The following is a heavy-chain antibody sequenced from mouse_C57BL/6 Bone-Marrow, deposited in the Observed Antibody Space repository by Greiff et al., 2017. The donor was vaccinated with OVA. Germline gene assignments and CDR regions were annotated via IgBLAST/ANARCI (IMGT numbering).Heavy chain of an antibody. V-gene: IGHV5-15*01. CDR3: ARQVYDGYYDYFDY. D-gene: IGHD2-3*01. Sequence: EVQLVESGGGLVQPGASLKLSCAASGFTFSDYGMAWVRQAPRKGLEWVAFISPLAYSTYYADTVTGRSTLPRENAKNTLYLEMSSLRSEDTAMYYCARQVYDGYYDYFDYWGQGTTLTVSS. CDR2: ISPLAYST. CDR1: GFTFSDYG. J-gene: IGHJ2*01.